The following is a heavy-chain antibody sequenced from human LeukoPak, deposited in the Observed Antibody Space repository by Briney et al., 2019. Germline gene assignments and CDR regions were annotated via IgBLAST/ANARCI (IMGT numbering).Heavy chain of an antibody. CDR1: GDSISSGDYY. CDR2: FFFGVNT. J-gene: IGHJ4*02. V-gene: IGHV4-39*01. D-gene: IGHD3-10*01. Sequence: PSETLSLTCTVSGDSISSGDYYWGWIRQPPGKGLEWIGSFFFGVNTYYNPSLASRVTISVDTSKNQFYLKLRSLTAADTAVYYCARPNVGLFTSGSYYSVWGQGTLVTVSS. CDR3: ARPNVGLFTSGSYYSV.